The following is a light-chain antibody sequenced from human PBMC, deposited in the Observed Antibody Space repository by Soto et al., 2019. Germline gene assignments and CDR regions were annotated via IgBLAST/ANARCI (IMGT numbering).Light chain of an antibody. V-gene: IGLV2-14*01. Sequence: QSALTQPASVSGSPGQSITISCTGTSSDVGGYNYVSWYQQHPGKAPKLMIYDVSNRPSGVSNRFSGSKSGNTASLTISGLHAEDEADYYCSSYTSSSTPPFGGGTKLTVL. CDR1: SSDVGGYNY. J-gene: IGLJ2*01. CDR2: DVS. CDR3: SSYTSSSTPP.